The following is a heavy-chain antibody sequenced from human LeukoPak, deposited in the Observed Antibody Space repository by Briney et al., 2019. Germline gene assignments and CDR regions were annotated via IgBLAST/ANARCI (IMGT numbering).Heavy chain of an antibody. D-gene: IGHD3-22*01. J-gene: IGHJ4*02. V-gene: IGHV3-23*01. CDR2: FTRNDETT. Sequence: PRGSLRLSCAASGFTFSNSAMSWVRQAPGKGLEWVSGFTRNDETTSYADSVKGRFTISRDNSRDTLYLQMNSLTAEDTAVYYCAKVKVVGYSTFDYWGQGTLVTVSP. CDR3: AKVKVVGYSTFDY. CDR1: GFTFSNSA.